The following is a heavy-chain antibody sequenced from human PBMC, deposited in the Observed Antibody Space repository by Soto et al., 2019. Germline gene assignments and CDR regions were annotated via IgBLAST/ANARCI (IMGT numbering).Heavy chain of an antibody. V-gene: IGHV1-2*04. Sequence: ASVKVSCKASGYTFTGYYMHWVRQAPGQGLEWMGWINPNSGGTNYAQKFQGWVTMTRDTSISTAYMELSRLRSDDTAVYYCAREGYGYWAENWFDPWGQGTLVTVS. CDR2: INPNSGGT. CDR3: AREGYGYWAENWFDP. CDR1: GYTFTGYY. D-gene: IGHD5-18*01. J-gene: IGHJ5*02.